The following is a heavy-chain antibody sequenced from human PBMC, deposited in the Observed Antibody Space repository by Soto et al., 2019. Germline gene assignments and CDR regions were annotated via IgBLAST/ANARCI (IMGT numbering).Heavy chain of an antibody. CDR3: ASIPITHYYYYGMDV. V-gene: IGHV3-30-3*01. Sequence: GGSLRLSCAASGFTFSSYAMHWFRQAPGKGLEWVAVISYDGSNKYYADSVKGRFTISRDNSKNTLYLQMNSLRAEDTAVYYCASIPITHYYYYGMDVWGQGTTVTVSS. CDR1: GFTFSSYA. D-gene: IGHD2-21*01. J-gene: IGHJ6*02. CDR2: ISYDGSNK.